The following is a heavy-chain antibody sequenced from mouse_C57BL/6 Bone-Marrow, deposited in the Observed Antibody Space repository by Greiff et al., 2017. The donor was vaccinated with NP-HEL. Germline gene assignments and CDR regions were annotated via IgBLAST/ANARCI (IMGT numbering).Heavy chain of an antibody. Sequence: EVKLLESGPGLVKPSPSLSLTCSVTGYSITSGYYWNWIRKFPGNQLEWMGYISYDGSNNYNPSLKNRISITRDTSTNPLFLKWNSVTTDDTSTYYCARDQGITTVEDYWGQGTSVTVSS. D-gene: IGHD1-1*01. CDR1: GYSITSGYY. CDR3: ARDQGITTVEDY. J-gene: IGHJ4*01. V-gene: IGHV3-6*01. CDR2: ISYDGSN.